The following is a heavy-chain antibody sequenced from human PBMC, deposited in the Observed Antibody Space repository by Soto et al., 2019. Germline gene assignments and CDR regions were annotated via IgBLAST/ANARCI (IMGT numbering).Heavy chain of an antibody. Sequence: LALTCAVYGGSFSGYYWSWIRQPPGKGLEWIGEINHSGSTNYNPSLKSRVTISVDTSKNQFSLKLSSVTAADTAVYYCARARYYYDSSGYYGYWGQGTLVTVSS. CDR1: GGSFSGYY. V-gene: IGHV4-34*01. CDR3: ARARYYYDSSGYYGY. J-gene: IGHJ4*02. CDR2: INHSGST. D-gene: IGHD3-22*01.